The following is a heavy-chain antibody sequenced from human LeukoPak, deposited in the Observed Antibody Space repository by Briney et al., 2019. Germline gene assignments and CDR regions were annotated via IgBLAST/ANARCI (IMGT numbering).Heavy chain of an antibody. V-gene: IGHV3-23*01. J-gene: IGHJ4*02. Sequence: PGGSLRLSCAASGFTFSSYAMIWVRQAPGKGLEWVSIILAGSSTYYTDPVKGRFTISRDNSKNTLYQQMDSLRAEDTAVYYCAKGSTVGAQPDYWGQGTLVTVSS. D-gene: IGHD4-23*01. CDR2: ILAGSST. CDR3: AKGSTVGAQPDY. CDR1: GFTFSSYA.